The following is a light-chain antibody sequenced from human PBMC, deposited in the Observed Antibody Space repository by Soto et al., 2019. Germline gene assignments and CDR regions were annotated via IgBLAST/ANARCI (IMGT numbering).Light chain of an antibody. J-gene: IGKJ2*01. CDR3: QQCASSPYT. Sequence: EIVLTQSPGTLSLSPGERATLSCRASQSVDSIYLAWYQQKPGQAPRLVIYGTSSRATGISDRFSGSGSGTDFTLTIGRLETEDFAVYYCQQCASSPYTFGQGTKLEI. V-gene: IGKV3-20*01. CDR2: GTS. CDR1: QSVDSIY.